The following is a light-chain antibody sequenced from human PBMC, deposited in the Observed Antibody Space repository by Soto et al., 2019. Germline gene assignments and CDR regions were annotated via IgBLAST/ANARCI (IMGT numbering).Light chain of an antibody. Sequence: EIVMTQSPATLSVSPGERATLSCRASQSVSSNLAWYQQKPGQAPRLLIYGASTRATGIPARFSGSGSGTEFTLTISSLQSEDFAVYYCQQYETFSPWTFGQGTKVDIK. CDR3: QQYETFSPWT. V-gene: IGKV3-15*01. CDR2: GAS. CDR1: QSVSSN. J-gene: IGKJ1*01.